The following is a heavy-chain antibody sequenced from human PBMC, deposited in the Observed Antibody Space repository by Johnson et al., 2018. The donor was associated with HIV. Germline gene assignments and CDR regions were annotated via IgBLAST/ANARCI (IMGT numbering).Heavy chain of an antibody. CDR3: SRRSTRSDGFDL. V-gene: IGHV3-13*01. J-gene: IGHJ3*01. CDR2: IGTAGDT. Sequence: VQLVESGGELVQPGGSLRLSCAASGFTFSSYAMHWVRQATGKGLEWVSAIGTAGDTSYPGSVKGRFTISRENAKNSFDLQMNSLTAGDTAVYYCSRRSTRSDGFDLWGQGTMVIVSS. CDR1: GFTFSSYA. D-gene: IGHD2-2*01.